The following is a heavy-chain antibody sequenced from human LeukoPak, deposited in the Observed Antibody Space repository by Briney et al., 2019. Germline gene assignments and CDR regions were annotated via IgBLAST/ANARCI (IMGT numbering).Heavy chain of an antibody. CDR3: ASDCSSTSCYLGYLI. D-gene: IGHD2-2*01. V-gene: IGHV4-39*07. Sequence: SETLSLTCTVSGGSISSSSYYWGWIRQPPGKGLEWIGSIYYSGSTYYNPSLKSRVTISVDTSKNQFSLKLSSVTAADTAVYYCASDCSSTSCYLGYLIWGQGTLVTVSS. CDR1: GGSISSSSYY. J-gene: IGHJ4*02. CDR2: IYYSGST.